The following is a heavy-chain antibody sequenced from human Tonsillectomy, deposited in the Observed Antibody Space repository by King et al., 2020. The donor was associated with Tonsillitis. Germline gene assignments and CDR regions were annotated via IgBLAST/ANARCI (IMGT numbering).Heavy chain of an antibody. CDR3: ARDSHYDFWSGYYRHQGADY. J-gene: IGHJ4*02. D-gene: IGHD3-3*01. CDR2: ISSSSSYI. V-gene: IGHV3-21*01. CDR1: GFTFSSYT. Sequence: VQLVESGGGLVKPGGSLRLSCAASGFTFSSYTMNWVRQAPGKGLEWVSSISSSSSYIYYADSVKGRFTVSRDNAKNSLYLQMNSLRAEDTAVYYCARDSHYDFWSGYYRHQGADYWGQGTLVTVSS.